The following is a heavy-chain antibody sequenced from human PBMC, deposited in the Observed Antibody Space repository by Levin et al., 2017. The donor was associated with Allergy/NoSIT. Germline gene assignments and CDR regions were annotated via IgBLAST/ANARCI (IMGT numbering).Heavy chain of an antibody. CDR1: GFTFSSYG. Sequence: SGGSLRLSCAASGFTFSSYGMHWVRQAPGKGLEWVAVISYDGSNKYYADSVKGRFTISRDNSKNTLYLQMNSLRAEDTAVYYCAKRGYSSSWYGSYYYGMDVWGQGTTVTVSS. J-gene: IGHJ6*02. V-gene: IGHV3-30*18. CDR3: AKRGYSSSWYGSYYYGMDV. D-gene: IGHD6-13*01. CDR2: ISYDGSNK.